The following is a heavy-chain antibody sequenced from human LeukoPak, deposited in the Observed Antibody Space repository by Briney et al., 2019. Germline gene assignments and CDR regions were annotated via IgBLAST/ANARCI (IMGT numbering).Heavy chain of an antibody. CDR1: GFTFSTYF. D-gene: IGHD3-3*01. CDR2: ISVCAECI. CDR3: ASGPPFLKYFEY. V-gene: IGHV3-23*01. J-gene: IGHJ4*02. Sequence: PGGSLRLSCAASGFTFSTYFMNWFRQAPGNCLDRVSTISVCAECIFSADSVKGRFTISRDDSNSALYLQMHSLRAEDTALYYCASGPPFLKYFEYWGQGPLVSVSS.